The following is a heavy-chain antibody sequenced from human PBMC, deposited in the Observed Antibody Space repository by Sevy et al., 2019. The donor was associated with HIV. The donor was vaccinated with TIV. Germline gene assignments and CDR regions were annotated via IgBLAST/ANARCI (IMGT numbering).Heavy chain of an antibody. J-gene: IGHJ4*02. D-gene: IGHD6-13*01. CDR1: GFTFSSYA. Sequence: GGSLRLSCAASGFTFSSYAMSWVRQAPGKGLEWVSVISGSGGSTYYTDSVKGRFTSSRDNSENTLYLQMNSLRAEDTAVYYCAKDPPPSGHSSFDYWGQGTLVTVSS. CDR3: AKDPPPSGHSSFDY. CDR2: ISGSGGST. V-gene: IGHV3-23*01.